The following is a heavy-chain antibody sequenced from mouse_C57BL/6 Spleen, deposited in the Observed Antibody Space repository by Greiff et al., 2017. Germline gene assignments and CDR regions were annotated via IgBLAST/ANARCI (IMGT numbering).Heavy chain of an antibody. Sequence: QVQLQQPGAELVRPGSSVKLSCKASGYTFTSYWMHWVKQRPIQGLEWIGNIDPSDSETHYNQKFKDKVTLTVDKSSSTAYMQLSSLTAEDSAVYYCARSNDYDRYYAMGYWGQGTSVTVSS. D-gene: IGHD2-4*01. J-gene: IGHJ4*01. CDR3: ARSNDYDRYYAMGY. CDR2: IDPSDSET. CDR1: GYTFTSYW. V-gene: IGHV1-52*01.